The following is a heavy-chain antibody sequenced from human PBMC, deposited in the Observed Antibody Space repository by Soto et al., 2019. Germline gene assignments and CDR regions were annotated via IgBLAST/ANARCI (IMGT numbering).Heavy chain of an antibody. CDR2: IYSDGTT. CDR3: ARDSCSGGSCYWTFDY. CDR1: GFTVSSNY. V-gene: IGHV3-53*04. D-gene: IGHD2-15*01. J-gene: IGHJ4*02. Sequence: EEQLVESGGGLVQPGGSLRLSCAASGFTVSSNYMSWVRQAPGKGLAWVSVIYSDGTTYYADSVLGRFTISRDNAKNTLYLQMNSLRAEDTAVYYCARDSCSGGSCYWTFDYWGQGTLVTVSS.